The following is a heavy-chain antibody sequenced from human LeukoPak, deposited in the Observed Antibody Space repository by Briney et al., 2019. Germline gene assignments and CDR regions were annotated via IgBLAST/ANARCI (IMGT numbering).Heavy chain of an antibody. J-gene: IGHJ4*02. V-gene: IGHV4-59*08. D-gene: IGHD3-22*01. CDR3: ARHYYDRPLLDY. CDR2: IYYSGST. CDR1: GGSISSYY. Sequence: SETLSLSCTVSGGSISSYYWSWIRQPPGKGLEWIGYIYYSGSTNYNPSLKSRVTISVDTSKNQFSLKLSSVTAADTAVYYCARHYYDRPLLDYWGQGTLVTVSS.